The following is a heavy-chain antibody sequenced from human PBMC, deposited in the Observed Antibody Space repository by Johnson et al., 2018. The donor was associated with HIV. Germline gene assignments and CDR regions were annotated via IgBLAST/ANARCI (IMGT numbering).Heavy chain of an antibody. CDR1: GFTFSSYA. J-gene: IGHJ3*02. D-gene: IGHD6-13*01. Sequence: QVQLVESGGGLVQPGGSLRLSCAVSGFTFSSYAMSWVRQAPGKGLEWVAVISYDGSNKYYADSVKGRFTISRDDSKNTLYLQMNSLKTEDTAVYYCTTDDVAAGTAPDAFDIWGQGTMVTVSS. CDR2: ISYDGSNK. V-gene: IGHV3-30*03. CDR3: TTDDVAAGTAPDAFDI.